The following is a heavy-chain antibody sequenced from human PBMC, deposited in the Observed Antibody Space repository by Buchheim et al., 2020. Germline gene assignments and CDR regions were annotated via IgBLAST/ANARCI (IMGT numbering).Heavy chain of an antibody. CDR3: ARDFFRDGYNYCYLDS. V-gene: IGHV3-33*01. CDR2: IWYDGSNK. D-gene: IGHD5-24*01. Sequence: QVQLVESGGGVVQPGRSLRLSCAASGFTFSSYGMHWVRQAPGKGLEWVAVIWYDGSNKYYADSVKGRFTISRDNSKNTLYLQMNSLRAEDTVVYYCARDFFRDGYNYCYLDSWGQGTL. CDR1: GFTFSSYG. J-gene: IGHJ4*02.